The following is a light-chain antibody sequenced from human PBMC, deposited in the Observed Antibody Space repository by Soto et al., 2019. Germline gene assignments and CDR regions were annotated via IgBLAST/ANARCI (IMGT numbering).Light chain of an antibody. CDR3: SSYTRSSSPLVV. CDR2: DVS. CDR1: RSDVGGYNY. Sequence: QSALTQPASVSGSPGQSITISCTGTRSDVGGYNYVSWYQQHPGKAPKLMIYDVSNRPSGISNRFSGSKSGNTASLTISGLQTEDEADYYCSSYTRSSSPLVVFGGGTKVTVL. J-gene: IGLJ2*01. V-gene: IGLV2-14*01.